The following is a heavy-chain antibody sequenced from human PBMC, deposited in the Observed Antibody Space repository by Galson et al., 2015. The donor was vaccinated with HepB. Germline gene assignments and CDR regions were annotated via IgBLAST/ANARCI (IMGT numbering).Heavy chain of an antibody. D-gene: IGHD6-13*01. CDR3: ARAKGRASLSAAGTPYNWFDP. Sequence: LSLTCAVYGGSFSGYYWSWIRQPPGKGLEWIGEINHSGSTNYNPSLKSRVTISVDTSKNQFSLKLSSVTAADTAVYYCARAKGRASLSAAGTPYNWFDPWGQGTLVTVSS. CDR2: INHSGST. CDR1: GGSFSGYY. V-gene: IGHV4-34*01. J-gene: IGHJ5*02.